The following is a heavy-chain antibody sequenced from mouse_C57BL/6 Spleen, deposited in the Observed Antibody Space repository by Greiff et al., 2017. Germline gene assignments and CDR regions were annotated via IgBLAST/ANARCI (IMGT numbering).Heavy chain of an antibody. D-gene: IGHD1-1*01. V-gene: IGHV1-69*01. CDR3: ARGTTTVVAAGNFDY. CDR2: IDPSDSYT. J-gene: IGHJ2*01. Sequence: QVQLQQPGAELVMPGASVKLSCKASGYTFTSYWMHWVKQRPGHGLEWIGEIDPSDSYTNSNQKFKGKSTLTVDKSSSTAYMQLSSLTSEDSAVYYCARGTTTVVAAGNFDYWGQGTTLTVSS. CDR1: GYTFTSYW.